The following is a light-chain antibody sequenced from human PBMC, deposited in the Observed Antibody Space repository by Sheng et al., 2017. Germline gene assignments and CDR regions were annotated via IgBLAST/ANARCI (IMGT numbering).Light chain of an antibody. CDR3: AAWDDSLNGWV. CDR2: EVT. J-gene: IGLJ3*02. V-gene: IGLV2-8*01. CDR1: NSDVGGYNY. Sequence: QSALTQPPSASGSPGQSVTISCTGTNSDVGGYNYVSWYQQHPGKAPKLMIYEVTQRPSGVPDRFSGSKSGTSASLAISGLQSEDEADYYCAAWDDSLNGWVFGGGTKLTVL.